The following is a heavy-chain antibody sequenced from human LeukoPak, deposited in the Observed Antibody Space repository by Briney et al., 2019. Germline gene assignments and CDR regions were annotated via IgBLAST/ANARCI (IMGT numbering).Heavy chain of an antibody. J-gene: IGHJ4*02. D-gene: IGHD3-9*01. CDR3: ARGNILTGYCFDF. Sequence: SETLSLTCAVYGGSITGYYWSWIRQTPGRGLEWVGEIHYTGATSYNPSLKSRATISTDTSKNQFSLRLSSVTAADTAVYYCARGNILTGYCFDFRGQGALVTVSS. V-gene: IGHV4-34*01. CDR2: IHYTGAT. CDR1: GGSITGYY.